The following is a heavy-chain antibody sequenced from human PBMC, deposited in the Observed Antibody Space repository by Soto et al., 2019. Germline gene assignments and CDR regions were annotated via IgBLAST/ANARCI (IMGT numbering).Heavy chain of an antibody. J-gene: IGHJ3*02. Sequence: EVQLVESGGGLVKPGGSLRLSCAASGFNFSHYNMNWVRQAPGKGLEWVSSVGSSTPYIYYADSVKGRFTISRDNAKNSRFLQMNSLRAEDTVVYYWARDYDGSDYYEAFDRWGQGKMVTVSS. CDR2: VGSSTPYI. CDR3: ARDYDGSDYYEAFDR. V-gene: IGHV3-21*02. D-gene: IGHD3-22*01. CDR1: GFNFSHYN.